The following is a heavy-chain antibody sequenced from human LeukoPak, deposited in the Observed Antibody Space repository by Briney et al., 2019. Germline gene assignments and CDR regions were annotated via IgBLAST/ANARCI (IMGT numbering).Heavy chain of an antibody. CDR1: GYTFTGYY. J-gene: IGHJ6*03. V-gene: IGHV7-4-1*02. Sequence: ASVKVSCKASGYTFTGYYMHWVRQAPGQGLEWMGWINTNTGNPTYAQGFTGRFVFSLDTSVSTAYLQISSLKAEDTAVYYCARELNYDFGHMDVWGKGTTVTVSS. CDR3: ARELNYDFGHMDV. CDR2: INTNTGNP. D-gene: IGHD3-3*01.